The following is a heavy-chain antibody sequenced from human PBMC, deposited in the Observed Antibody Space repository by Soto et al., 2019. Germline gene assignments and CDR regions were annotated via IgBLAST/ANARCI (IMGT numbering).Heavy chain of an antibody. V-gene: IGHV1-46*01. Sequence: SVKVSCKAPGDTFTSYYMHWVRQAPGRGLEWMGVINPNGGSTRFAQKCQRRITMTSDTSTSTVYMELRGLTSDDTAVYYCARDSAGVIVVVINSYGMDVWGQGTTVTVSS. J-gene: IGHJ6*02. CDR1: GDTFTSYY. CDR2: INPNGGST. CDR3: ARDSAGVIVVVINSYGMDV. D-gene: IGHD3-22*01.